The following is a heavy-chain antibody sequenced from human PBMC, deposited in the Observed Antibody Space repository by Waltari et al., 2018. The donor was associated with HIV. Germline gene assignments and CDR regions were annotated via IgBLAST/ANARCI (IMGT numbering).Heavy chain of an antibody. CDR3: ARDWWQLPSGGYFFDY. D-gene: IGHD2-15*01. J-gene: IGHJ4*02. CDR1: RFTFPAYY. V-gene: IGHV1-2*02. Sequence: QVQLVKSGAEVKKPGASGKVSCTASRFTFPAYYVHCVRQAPGQGLEWMGWINPKSGVTHFAQNFQGRINMTRDTSIKTAYLELSRLQSDDTAVYYCARDWWQLPSGGYFFDYWGQGTLVTVSS. CDR2: INPKSGVT.